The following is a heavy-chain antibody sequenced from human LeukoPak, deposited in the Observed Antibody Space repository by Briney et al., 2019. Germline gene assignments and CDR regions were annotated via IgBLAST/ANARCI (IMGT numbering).Heavy chain of an antibody. CDR3: EKREYNFWSGYFF. V-gene: IGHV3-23*01. D-gene: IGHD3-3*01. CDR1: GFTFSSYA. J-gene: IGHJ4*02. CDR2: INDSGGST. Sequence: PGGSLRLSCAASGFTFSSYAMTWVRQAPGKGLEWVSSINDSGGSTYYADSVKGRFTISRDNSKNTLYLQMNSLRAEDTAVYYCEKREYNFWSGYFFWGQGTLVTVSS.